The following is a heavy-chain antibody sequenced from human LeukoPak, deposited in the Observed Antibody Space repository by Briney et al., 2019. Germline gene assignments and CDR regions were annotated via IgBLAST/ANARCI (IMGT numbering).Heavy chain of an antibody. V-gene: IGHV1-3*01. Sequence: EFQGRVTITRDTSASTAYMELSRLRSDDTAVYYCARTAAPTSPLFDYWGQGTLVTVSS. CDR3: ARTAAPTSPLFDY. D-gene: IGHD2-2*01. J-gene: IGHJ4*02.